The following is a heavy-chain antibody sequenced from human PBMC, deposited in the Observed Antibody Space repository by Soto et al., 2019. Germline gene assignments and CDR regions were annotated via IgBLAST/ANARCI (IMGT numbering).Heavy chain of an antibody. J-gene: IGHJ4*02. CDR2: ISSSSSYI. Sequence: EVQLVESGGGLVKPGGSLRLSCAASGFTFSSYSMHWVRQAPGKGLEWVSSISSSSSYISYADSVKGRFTIPRDNAKNSLYLQMNRLRADDTAVYYCARVPVPTASHSNYFDYWGQGPLVTVSS. CDR1: GFTFSSYS. D-gene: IGHD1-26*01. V-gene: IGHV3-21*01. CDR3: ARVPVPTASHSNYFDY.